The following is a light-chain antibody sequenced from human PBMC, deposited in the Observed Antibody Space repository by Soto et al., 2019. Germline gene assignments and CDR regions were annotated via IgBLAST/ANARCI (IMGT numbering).Light chain of an antibody. CDR1: QSVYVN. J-gene: IGKJ3*01. CDR2: DAS. V-gene: IGKV3-20*01. Sequence: EIVLTQSPGTLSLSPGEGATLSCRASQSVYVNLAWYQQKPGQAPRLLIYDASRRATGIPDRFSGSGSGTDFTLTISRLEPEDFAVYYCQQYGSSPGVLTVGRGTKVDI. CDR3: QQYGSSPGVLT.